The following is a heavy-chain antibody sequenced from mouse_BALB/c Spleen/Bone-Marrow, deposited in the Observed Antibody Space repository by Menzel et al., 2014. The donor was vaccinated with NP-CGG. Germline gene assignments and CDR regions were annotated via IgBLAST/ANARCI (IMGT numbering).Heavy chain of an antibody. CDR3: ARSLYPRAMDH. Sequence: EVMLVESGGGLVQPGGSLRLSCATSGFTFTDYYMSWVRQPPGKALEWLGFIRNKANAYTTEYSASVKGRFTISRDNSQSILYLQMNILRAEDSATYYCARSLYPRAMDHWGQGTSVTVSS. CDR2: IRNKANAYTT. CDR1: GFTFTDYY. J-gene: IGHJ4*01. V-gene: IGHV7-3*02. D-gene: IGHD2-1*01.